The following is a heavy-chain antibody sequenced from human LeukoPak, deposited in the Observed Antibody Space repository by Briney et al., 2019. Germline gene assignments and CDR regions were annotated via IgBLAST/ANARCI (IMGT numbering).Heavy chain of an antibody. D-gene: IGHD6-19*01. V-gene: IGHV1-2*02. CDR2: INPNSGGT. CDR1: GYTFTGYY. Sequence: RASVKVSCKASGYTFTGYYMHWVRQAPGQGLEWMGWINPNSGGTNYAQKFQGRVPMTRDTSLSTAYMELSRLRSEDTAVYYCARDPLSRSGWYRVEYWGQGTLVTVSS. J-gene: IGHJ4*02. CDR3: ARDPLSRSGWYRVEY.